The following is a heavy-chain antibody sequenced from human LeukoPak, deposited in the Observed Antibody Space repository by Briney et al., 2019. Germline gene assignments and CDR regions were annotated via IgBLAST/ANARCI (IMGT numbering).Heavy chain of an antibody. D-gene: IGHD1-26*01. J-gene: IGHJ3*02. CDR1: GLTFTNAW. V-gene: IGHV3-15*01. Sequence: GGSLRLSRATSGLTFTNAWMSWFRQAPGKGLEWVGRIKSKTDGGTSDYAAPVQGRFTISRDDSKNTLYLQMNSLKIEDTAVYYCATDPGEWEPIWGQGTMVTVSS. CDR2: IKSKTDGGTS. CDR3: ATDPGEWEPI.